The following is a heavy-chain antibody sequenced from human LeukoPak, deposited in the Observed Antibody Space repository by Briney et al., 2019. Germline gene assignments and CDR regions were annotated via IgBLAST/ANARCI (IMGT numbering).Heavy chain of an antibody. CDR3: ARATTSSTSCYVCYYYMDV. D-gene: IGHD2-2*01. V-gene: IGHV3-7*01. CDR2: IKQDGSEK. J-gene: IGHJ6*03. Sequence: PGGFLRLSCAASGFTFSSYWMSWVRQAPGKGLEWVANIKQDGSEKYYVDSVKGRFTISRDNAKNSLYLQMNSLRAEDTAVYYCARATTSSTSCYVCYYYMDVWGKGTTVTVSS. CDR1: GFTFSSYW.